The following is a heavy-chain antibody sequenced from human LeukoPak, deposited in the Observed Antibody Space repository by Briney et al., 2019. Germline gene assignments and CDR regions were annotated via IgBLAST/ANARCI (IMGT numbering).Heavy chain of an antibody. CDR1: GFTFSSYG. V-gene: IGHV3-30*18. CDR3: AKDDYGDYLAGDY. CDR2: ISYDGSNK. J-gene: IGHJ4*02. D-gene: IGHD4-17*01. Sequence: GGSLRLSCAASGFTFSSYGMHWVRQAPGKGLEWVAVISYDGSNKHYADSVKGRFTISRDNSKNTLYLQMNSLRAEDTAVYYCAKDDYGDYLAGDYWGQGTLVTVSS.